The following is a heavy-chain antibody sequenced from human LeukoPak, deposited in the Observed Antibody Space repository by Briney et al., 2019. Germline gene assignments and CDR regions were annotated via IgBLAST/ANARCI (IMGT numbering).Heavy chain of an antibody. CDR2: IYYSGST. Sequence: SSETLSLTCTVSRDSISSGDYYWSWIRQPPGKGLEWIGYIYYSGSTYYNPTLKSRVTISVDTSKNQFSLKLSSVTAADTAVYYCARAGRGGYVEFDYWGQGTLVTVSS. J-gene: IGHJ4*02. V-gene: IGHV4-30-4*01. CDR3: ARAGRGGYVEFDY. CDR1: RDSISSGDYY. D-gene: IGHD5-12*01.